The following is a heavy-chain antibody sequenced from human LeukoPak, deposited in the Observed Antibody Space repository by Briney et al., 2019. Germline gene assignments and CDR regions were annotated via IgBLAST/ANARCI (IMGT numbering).Heavy chain of an antibody. CDR1: GYTFSSYY. CDR2: IIPIFGTA. J-gene: IGHJ3*02. Sequence: SVKVSCKASGYTFSSYYMHWVRQAPGQGLEWMGGIIPIFGTANYAQKFQGRVTITADESTSTAYMELSSLRSEDTAVYYCARESAFDIWGQGTMVTVSS. V-gene: IGHV1-69*13. CDR3: ARESAFDI.